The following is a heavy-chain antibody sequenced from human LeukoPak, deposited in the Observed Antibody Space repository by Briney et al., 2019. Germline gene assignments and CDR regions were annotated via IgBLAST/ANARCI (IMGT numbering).Heavy chain of an antibody. Sequence: SETLSLTCAVYGGSFSGYYWSWIRQPPGKGLEWIGEINHSGSTNYNPSLKSRVTISVDPSKNQFSLNLSSVTAADTAVYYCARVYDSSGYYYSPYYYYGMDVWGQGTTVTVSS. CDR3: ARVYDSSGYYYSPYYYYGMDV. J-gene: IGHJ6*02. CDR2: INHSGST. D-gene: IGHD3-22*01. V-gene: IGHV4-34*01. CDR1: GGSFSGYY.